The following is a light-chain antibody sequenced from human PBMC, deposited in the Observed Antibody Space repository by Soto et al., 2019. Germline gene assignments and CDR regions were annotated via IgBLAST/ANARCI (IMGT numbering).Light chain of an antibody. CDR1: QSVSSN. V-gene: IGKV3-15*01. Sequence: EIVMTQSPATLSVSPGERVTLSCRASQSVSSNLAWYQQKPGQAPRLLIYGASTRATGIPARSSGSGSGTEFSLTISSLQAEDFAVYHCQQYNNWPTFGQGTRLEIK. CDR2: GAS. J-gene: IGKJ5*01. CDR3: QQYNNWPT.